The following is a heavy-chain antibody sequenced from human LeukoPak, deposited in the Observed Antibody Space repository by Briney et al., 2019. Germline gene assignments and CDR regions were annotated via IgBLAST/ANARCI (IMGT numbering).Heavy chain of an antibody. J-gene: IGHJ4*02. Sequence: PSETLSLTCTVSGGSISSSSYYWGWIRQPPGKGLEWIGSIYYSGSTYYNPSLKSRVTISVDTSKNQFSLKLSSVTAADTAVYYCARDRRYSDSSGYIRGFDYWGQGTLVTVSS. CDR1: GGSISSSSYY. CDR2: IYYSGST. CDR3: ARDRRYSDSSGYIRGFDY. D-gene: IGHD3-22*01. V-gene: IGHV4-39*07.